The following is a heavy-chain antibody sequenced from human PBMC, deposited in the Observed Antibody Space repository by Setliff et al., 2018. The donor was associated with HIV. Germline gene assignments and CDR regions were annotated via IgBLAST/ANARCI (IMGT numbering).Heavy chain of an antibody. Sequence: PSETLSLTCDVSGFSISSSSYYWGWIRQPPGKGLEWIGSIYYSGSTYYNPSLKSRVTISVDKSKNQFSLRLSSVTAADTAVYYCARLRRGEQWLVRGWFDPWGQGTLVTVSS. CDR2: IYYSGST. V-gene: IGHV4-39*01. CDR1: GFSISSSSYY. CDR3: ARLRRGEQWLVRGWFDP. D-gene: IGHD6-19*01. J-gene: IGHJ5*02.